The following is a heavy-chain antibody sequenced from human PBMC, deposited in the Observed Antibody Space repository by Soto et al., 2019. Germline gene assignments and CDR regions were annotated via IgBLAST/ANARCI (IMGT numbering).Heavy chain of an antibody. CDR3: ARSPGVFDY. CDR1: GGTFSSLA. D-gene: IGHD3-10*01. Sequence: QVQLVQSGAEVKKPGSSVKVSCKASGGTFSSLAISWVRQAPGQGLEWMGGLVPVFGTANYAQKFQDRVTITADKSTSPSYMELSRLRSEDTAVYYCARSPGVFDYWGQGTLVTVSS. CDR2: LVPVFGTA. V-gene: IGHV1-69*06. J-gene: IGHJ4*02.